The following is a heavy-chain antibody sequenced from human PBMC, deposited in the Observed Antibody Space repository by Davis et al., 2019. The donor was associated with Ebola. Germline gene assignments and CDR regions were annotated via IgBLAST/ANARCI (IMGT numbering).Heavy chain of an antibody. J-gene: IGHJ4*02. Sequence: MPSETLSLTCAVYGGSFSGYYWSWIRQPPGKGLEWIGYIYHSGVTNHNPSLKSRVTISVDTSKNQFSLKVTSVTAADTAVYYCARGVGSSGWDDYFDYWGQGTLVTVSS. CDR2: IYHSGVT. CDR1: GGSFSGYY. V-gene: IGHV4-59*08. CDR3: ARGVGSSGWDDYFDY. D-gene: IGHD6-19*01.